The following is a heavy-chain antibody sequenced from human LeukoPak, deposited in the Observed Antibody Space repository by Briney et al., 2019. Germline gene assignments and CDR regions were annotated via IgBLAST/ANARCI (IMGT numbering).Heavy chain of an antibody. CDR3: ARVPITYYYGSGSYFCGMDA. D-gene: IGHD3-10*01. V-gene: IGHV3-7*03. CDR2: IKQGGSEI. J-gene: IGHJ6*04. CDR1: GFTFSSYW. Sequence: GESLRLSCAASGFTFSSYWMSWVRLAPGKGLEWVANIKQGGSEIYYVDSVKGRFTISRDNAKNSLYLQMNTLRAEDTAVYYCARVPITYYYGSGSYFCGMDAWGKGTTVSVSS.